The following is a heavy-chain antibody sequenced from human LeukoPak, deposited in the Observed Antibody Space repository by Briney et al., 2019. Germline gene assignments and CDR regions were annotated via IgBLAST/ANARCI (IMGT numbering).Heavy chain of an antibody. V-gene: IGHV3-15*01. J-gene: IGHJ4*02. D-gene: IGHD5-12*01. CDR2: IKSKTDGGTT. CDR3: TTAIVATIETGL. CDR1: GFTFSNAW. Sequence: PGGSLRLSCAASGFTFSNAWMSWVRQAPGKGLEWVGRIKSKTDGGTTDYAAPVKGRFTISRDDSKNTLYLQMDSLKTEDTAVYYCTTAIVATIETGLWGQGTLVTVSS.